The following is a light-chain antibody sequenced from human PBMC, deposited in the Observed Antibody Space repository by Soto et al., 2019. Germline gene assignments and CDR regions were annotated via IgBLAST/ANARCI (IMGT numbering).Light chain of an antibody. CDR2: DAS. J-gene: IGKJ1*01. V-gene: IGKV3-11*01. Sequence: EIVLTQSPATLSLSPGDRVTLSCRASQSVSTYLAWYQQETGQPPSLLIYDASNRATDLPAMFSDSGSGPDFTLTISSLEPEDFAVYYCQQRSNWPVTFGQATNVEI. CDR1: QSVSTY. CDR3: QQRSNWPVT.